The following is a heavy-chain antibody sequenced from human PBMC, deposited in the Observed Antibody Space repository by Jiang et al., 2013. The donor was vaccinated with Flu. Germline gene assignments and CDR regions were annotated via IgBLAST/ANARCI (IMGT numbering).Heavy chain of an antibody. Sequence: GAEVKKPGESLKISCKGSGYSFTSYWIGWVRQMPGKGLEWMGIIYPGDSDTRYSPSFQGQVTISADKSISTAYLQWSSLKASDTAMYYCARPKIVGATIDAFDIWGQGTMVTVSS. CDR3: ARPKIVGATIDAFDI. D-gene: IGHD1-26*01. CDR2: IYPGDSDT. CDR1: GYSFTSYW. V-gene: IGHV5-51*01. J-gene: IGHJ3*02.